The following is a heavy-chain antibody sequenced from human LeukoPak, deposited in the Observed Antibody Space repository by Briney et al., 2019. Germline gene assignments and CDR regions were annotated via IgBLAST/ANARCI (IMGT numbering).Heavy chain of an antibody. J-gene: IGHJ5*02. D-gene: IGHD2-2*01. Sequence: ASVKVSCKASGYTFISYGISWVRQAPGQGLEWMGWISAYNGNTNYAQKLQGRVTMTTDTSTSTAYMELRSLRSDDTAVYYCARDQQGEDIVVVPAAENWFDPWGQGTLVTVSS. CDR3: ARDQQGEDIVVVPAAENWFDP. V-gene: IGHV1-18*01. CDR2: ISAYNGNT. CDR1: GYTFISYG.